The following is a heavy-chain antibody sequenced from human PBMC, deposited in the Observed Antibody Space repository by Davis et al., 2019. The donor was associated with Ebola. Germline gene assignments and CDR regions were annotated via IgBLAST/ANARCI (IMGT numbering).Heavy chain of an antibody. Sequence: GGSLRLSCATSGFTFSDYYTSWIRQAPGKGLEWISYISFSHETIYYADPVKGRFTISRDNAKNSLYLQMNTLRVEDTAIYYCVPGTWIRGQGTLVTVSS. J-gene: IGHJ4*02. CDR2: ISFSHETI. CDR1: GFTFSDYY. V-gene: IGHV3-11*04. D-gene: IGHD5-18*01. CDR3: VPGTWI.